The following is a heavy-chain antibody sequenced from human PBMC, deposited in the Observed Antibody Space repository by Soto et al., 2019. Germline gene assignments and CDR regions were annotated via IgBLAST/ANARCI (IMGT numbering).Heavy chain of an antibody. V-gene: IGHV3-30*01. CDR3: ARGVRRVATIAIGLYLDY. Sequence: DSVKGRFTISRDNSNNTLYLQMNSLRGDDTAVYYCARGVRRVATIAIGLYLDYWGQGTLVTTSS. J-gene: IGHJ4*02. D-gene: IGHD5-12*01.